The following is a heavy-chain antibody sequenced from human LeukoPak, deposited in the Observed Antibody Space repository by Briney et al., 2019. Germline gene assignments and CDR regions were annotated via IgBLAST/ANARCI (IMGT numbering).Heavy chain of an antibody. V-gene: IGHV3-23*01. CDR2: ISVGAEYI. Sequence: GGSLRLSCAASGFTFSTYVMNWFRQAPVKGLESVSTISVGAEYIFYADSVKGRFTISRDDSNNALYLQMHSLRAEDTALYYCASGPPFLKYFEYWGQGTLVTVSS. D-gene: IGHD3-3*01. J-gene: IGHJ4*02. CDR1: GFTFSTYV. CDR3: ASGPPFLKYFEY.